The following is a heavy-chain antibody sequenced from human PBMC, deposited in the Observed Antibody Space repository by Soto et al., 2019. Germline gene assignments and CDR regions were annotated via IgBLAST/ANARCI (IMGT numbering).Heavy chain of an antibody. Sequence: QVQLQESGPGLVKPSQTLSLTCTVSGGSISSGGYYWSWIRQHPGKGLEWIGYIYYSGSTYYNPSLMSRVTISVDTSKNQFYLKLSSVTAADTAVYYCARGLHLGELSLWSRRGAFDYWGQGTLVTVSS. CDR2: IYYSGST. CDR3: ARGLHLGELSLWSRRGAFDY. CDR1: GGSISSGGYY. V-gene: IGHV4-31*03. J-gene: IGHJ4*02. D-gene: IGHD3-16*02.